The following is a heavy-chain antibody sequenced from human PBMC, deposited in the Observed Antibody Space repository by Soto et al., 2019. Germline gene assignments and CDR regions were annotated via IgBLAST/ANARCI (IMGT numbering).Heavy chain of an antibody. D-gene: IGHD3-10*01. CDR2: INPNSGGT. J-gene: IGHJ5*02. V-gene: IGHV1-2*04. CDR3: AREGGSYYGSGGYYPNWFDP. Sequence: ASVKVSCKASGYTFTGYYMHWVRQAPGQGLEWMGWINPNSGGTNYAQKFQGWVTMTRDKSTSTAYMELSSLRSEDTAVYYCAREGGSYYGSGGYYPNWFDPWGQGTLVTVSS. CDR1: GYTFTGYY.